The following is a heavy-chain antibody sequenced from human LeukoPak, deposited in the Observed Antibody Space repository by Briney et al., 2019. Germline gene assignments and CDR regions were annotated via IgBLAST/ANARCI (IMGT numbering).Heavy chain of an antibody. CDR2: ILTNGDT. D-gene: IGHD3-10*01. Sequence: GGSLRLSCAAPGFAFSNYDMLWVRQSPRKGLACVPRILTNGDTDYGASVERRFTISRENAKSYVYLQMNSLRDGDTAVYYCARDRFGERTFEKWGQGTMVTVSS. V-gene: IGHV3-13*01. J-gene: IGHJ3*02. CDR1: GFAFSNYD. CDR3: ARDRFGERTFEK.